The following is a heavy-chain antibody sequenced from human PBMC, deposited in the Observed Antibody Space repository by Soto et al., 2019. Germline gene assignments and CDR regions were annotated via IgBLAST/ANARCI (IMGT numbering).Heavy chain of an antibody. J-gene: IGHJ6*02. D-gene: IGHD3-16*01. CDR2: ISAYNSNT. Sequence: GASVKVSCKASGYTFTSYSMHCVGQAPGQGLECMGWISAYNSNTNYAQKLQGRVTMTTDPSTSTAYMELRSLRSDDTAVYYCARGGYYDNNWVTLRHYGLDVWGQGTSVTASS. CDR3: ARGGYYDNNWVTLRHYGLDV. CDR1: GYTFTSYS. V-gene: IGHV1-18*01.